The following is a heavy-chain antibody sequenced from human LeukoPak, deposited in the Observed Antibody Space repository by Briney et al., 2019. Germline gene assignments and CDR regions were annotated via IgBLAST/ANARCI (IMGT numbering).Heavy chain of an antibody. CDR1: GFTFGDYA. J-gene: IGHJ4*02. D-gene: IGHD3-10*01. Sequence: PGGSRRLSCTASGFTFGDYAINWVRQAPGKGLEWVGFIRRKAYGGTSEYAASVKGRFIISRDDSKSIAYLQMNSLKTEDTALYYCTRGHYGSGSPFDYWGQGTLVTVSS. V-gene: IGHV3-49*04. CDR2: IRRKAYGGTS. CDR3: TRGHYGSGSPFDY.